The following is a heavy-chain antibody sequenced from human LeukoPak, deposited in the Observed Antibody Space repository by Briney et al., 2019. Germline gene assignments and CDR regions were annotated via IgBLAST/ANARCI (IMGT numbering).Heavy chain of an antibody. CDR2: ISSSGSTI. J-gene: IGHJ6*03. CDR1: GFTFSDYY. CDR3: ARLSNPTGSHYYYMDV. V-gene: IGHV3-11*01. D-gene: IGHD4-11*01. Sequence: GGSLGLSCAASGFTFSDYYMSWIRQAPGKGLEWVSYISSSGSTISYADSVKGRFTISRDNAKNSLYLQMNSLRAEDTALYYCARLSNPTGSHYYYMDVWGQGTTVTVSS.